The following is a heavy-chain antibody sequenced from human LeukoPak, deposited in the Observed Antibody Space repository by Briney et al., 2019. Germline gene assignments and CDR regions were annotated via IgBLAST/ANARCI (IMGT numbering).Heavy chain of an antibody. V-gene: IGHV3-23*01. CDR3: ATRAAAGTGRVY. J-gene: IGHJ4*02. CDR2: ISGSGGST. CDR1: GFTFSSYA. D-gene: IGHD6-13*01. Sequence: PGGSLRLSCAASGFTFSSYAMSWVRQAPGKGLEWVSAISGSGGSTYYADSVKGRFTISRDDSKNTLYLEMNSLKTEDTAVYYCATRAAAGTGRVYWGQGTLVTVSS.